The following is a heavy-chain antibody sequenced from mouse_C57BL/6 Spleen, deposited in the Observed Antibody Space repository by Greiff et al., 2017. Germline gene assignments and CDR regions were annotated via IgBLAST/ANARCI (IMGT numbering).Heavy chain of an antibody. CDR2: IYPRSGNT. D-gene: IGHD2-3*01. CDR1: GYTFTSYG. J-gene: IGHJ1*03. Sequence: QVQLQQSGAELARPGASVKLSCKASGYTFTSYGISWVKQRTGQGLEWIGEIYPRSGNTYYNEKFKGKATLTADKSSSTAYMELRSLTSEDSAVYFCARGDGYYEYFDVWVTGTTVTVSS. CDR3: ARGDGYYEYFDV. V-gene: IGHV1-81*01.